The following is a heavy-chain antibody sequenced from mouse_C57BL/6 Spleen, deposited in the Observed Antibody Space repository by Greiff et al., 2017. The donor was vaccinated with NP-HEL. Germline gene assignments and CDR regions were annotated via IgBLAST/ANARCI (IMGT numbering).Heavy chain of an antibody. CDR3: AREGVYYGNPMDY. J-gene: IGHJ4*01. D-gene: IGHD2-1*01. CDR1: GYAFSSSW. V-gene: IGHV1-82*01. CDR2: IYPGDGDT. Sequence: VKLVESGPELVKPGASVKISCKASGYAFSSSWMNWVKQRPGKGLEWIGRIYPGDGDTNYNGKFKGKATLTADKSSSTAYMQLSSLTSEDSAVYFCAREGVYYGNPMDYWGQGTSVTVSS.